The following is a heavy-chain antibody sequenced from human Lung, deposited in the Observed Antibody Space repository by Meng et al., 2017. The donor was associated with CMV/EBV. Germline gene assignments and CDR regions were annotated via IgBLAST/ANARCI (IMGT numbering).Heavy chain of an antibody. CDR3: ARDGSKSRYYYHGMDV. D-gene: IGHD2-15*01. CDR1: GFSLADDV. CDR2: ISYDGSNI. Sequence: SXKISXGVSGFSLADDVMHWVRQAPGKGLECVTVISYDGSNIYYADSVNGRLTISRDISRNTLYLQMNRLRVEDTAVYYCARDGSKSRYYYHGMDVWGQGXTVTVSS. V-gene: IGHV3-30*03. J-gene: IGHJ6*02.